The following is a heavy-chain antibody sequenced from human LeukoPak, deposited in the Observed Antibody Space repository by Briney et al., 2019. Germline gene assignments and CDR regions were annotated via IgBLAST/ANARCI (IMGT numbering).Heavy chain of an antibody. CDR3: ARQYYDILTGYYPLDY. CDR2: IYYSGST. V-gene: IGHV4-59*08. D-gene: IGHD3-9*01. CDR1: GGSISSYY. J-gene: IGHJ4*02. Sequence: SETLSLTCTVSGGSISSYYWSWIRQPPGKGLEWIGYIYYSGSTNYNPSLKSRVTISVDTPKNQFSLKLSSVTAADTAVYYCARQYYDILTGYYPLDYWGQGTLVTVSS.